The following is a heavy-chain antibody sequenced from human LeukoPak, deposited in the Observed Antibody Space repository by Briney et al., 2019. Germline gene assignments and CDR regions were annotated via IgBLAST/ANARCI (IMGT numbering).Heavy chain of an antibody. CDR3: ARDLGQYYDTSDNWFDP. J-gene: IGHJ5*02. CDR1: GFTFSSYG. CDR2: ISGSGGRT. D-gene: IGHD3-22*01. V-gene: IGHV3-23*01. Sequence: GGSLRLSCAASGFTFSSYGMHWVRQAPGKGLEWVSTISGSGGRTYYADSVKGRFTISRDNAKNTLNLQMNSLRAEDTAVYYCARDLGQYYDTSDNWFDPWGQGTLVTVSS.